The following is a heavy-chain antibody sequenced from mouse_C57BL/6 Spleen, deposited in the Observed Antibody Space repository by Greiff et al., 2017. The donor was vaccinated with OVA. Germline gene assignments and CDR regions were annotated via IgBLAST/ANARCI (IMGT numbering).Heavy chain of an antibody. CDR3: ARFPPYSNYGYYAMDY. CDR2: IDPSDSYT. CDR1: GYTFTSYW. Sequence: QVQLQQPGAELGKPGASVKLSCKASGYTFTSYWMQWVKQRPGQGLEWIGEIDPSDSYTNYNQKFKGKATLTVDTSSSTAYMQLSRLTSEDSAVYYCARFPPYSNYGYYAMDYWGQGTSVTVSS. V-gene: IGHV1-50*01. J-gene: IGHJ4*01. D-gene: IGHD2-5*01.